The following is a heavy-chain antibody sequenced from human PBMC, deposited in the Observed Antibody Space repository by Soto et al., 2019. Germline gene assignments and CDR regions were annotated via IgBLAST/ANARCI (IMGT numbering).Heavy chain of an antibody. CDR3: AKYIMRGSRYWYFDL. J-gene: IGHJ2*01. CDR2: IGGAGSNI. CDR1: GFTFSEYA. Sequence: GGSLRLSCAASGFTFSEYAMTWVRQAPGKGLEWVSVIGGAGSNIYYADSVEGRFTISRDNSQSTLYLQMNSLRAEDTAVYYCAKYIMRGSRYWYFDLWGRVTLVPVSP. D-gene: IGHD2-8*01. V-gene: IGHV3-23*01.